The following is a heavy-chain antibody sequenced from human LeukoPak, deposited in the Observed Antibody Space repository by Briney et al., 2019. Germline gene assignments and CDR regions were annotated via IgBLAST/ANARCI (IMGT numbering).Heavy chain of an antibody. Sequence: SETLSLTCTVSGGSISSSSYYWGWIRQPPGKGLESIGSIYYSGSTYYNPSLKSRVTISVDTSKNQFSLKLSSVTAADTAVYYCARGGWDGYGDYVVWGQGTLVTVSS. CDR2: IYYSGST. CDR3: ARGGWDGYGDYVV. D-gene: IGHD4-17*01. V-gene: IGHV4-39*07. CDR1: GGSISSSSYY. J-gene: IGHJ4*02.